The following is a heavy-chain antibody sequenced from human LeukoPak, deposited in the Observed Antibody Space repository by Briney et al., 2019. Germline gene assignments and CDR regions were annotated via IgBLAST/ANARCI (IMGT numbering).Heavy chain of an antibody. CDR1: GFTFSSYW. J-gene: IGHJ4*02. V-gene: IGHV3-74*01. Sequence: PGGSLRLSCAASGFTFSSYWMHWVRQAPGKGLVWVSRINSDGSSTSYADSVKGRFTISRDNAKNTLYLQMNSLRAEDTAVYYCARGFACSGGGCYDYWGQGTLVTVSS. CDR2: INSDGSST. D-gene: IGHD2-15*01. CDR3: ARGFACSGGGCYDY.